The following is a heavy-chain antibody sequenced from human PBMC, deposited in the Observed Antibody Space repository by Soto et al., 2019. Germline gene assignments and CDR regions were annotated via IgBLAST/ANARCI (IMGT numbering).Heavy chain of an antibody. Sequence: QVQLVQSGVEVEKPGASVKVSCKASGYTFTSYGVSWVRQAPGQGLEWMGWISAYNGNTNYAQKFQGRVTMPTDTSTSTAYMELRSLRSDDTAVYYCARDVTTVTTRAADYWGQGILVTVS. CDR2: ISAYNGNT. V-gene: IGHV1-18*01. CDR1: GYTFTSYG. D-gene: IGHD4-17*01. J-gene: IGHJ4*02. CDR3: ARDVTTVTTRAADY.